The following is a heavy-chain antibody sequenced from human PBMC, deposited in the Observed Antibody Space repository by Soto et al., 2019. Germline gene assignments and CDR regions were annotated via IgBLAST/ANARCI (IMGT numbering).Heavy chain of an antibody. J-gene: IGHJ4*02. V-gene: IGHV3-30-3*01. Sequence: PGGSLRLSCTASGSSFRTYAIPWVRQAPGKGLEWVGVISYDGSKKYYADSVKGRFTISRDNSENTLFLQMSSLRGEDTAIYFCARDVAAPGNGKLDYWGQGTLVTVSS. CDR1: GSSFRTYA. CDR3: ARDVAAPGNGKLDY. D-gene: IGHD6-13*01. CDR2: ISYDGSKK.